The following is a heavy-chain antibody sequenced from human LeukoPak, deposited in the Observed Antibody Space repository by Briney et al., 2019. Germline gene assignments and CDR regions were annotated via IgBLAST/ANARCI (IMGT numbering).Heavy chain of an antibody. CDR3: ARDGLTVAGTEFDY. V-gene: IGHV3-48*02. Sequence: PGGSLRLSCAASGFTFRAYRMHWVRQAPGRGLEWVSDISGGSASIFYADSVKGRFTISRDNAKNSPYLQMNSLRDEDTAVYYCARDGLTVAGTEFDYWGQGTLVTVSS. CDR1: GFTFRAYR. CDR2: ISGGSASI. J-gene: IGHJ4*02. D-gene: IGHD6-19*01.